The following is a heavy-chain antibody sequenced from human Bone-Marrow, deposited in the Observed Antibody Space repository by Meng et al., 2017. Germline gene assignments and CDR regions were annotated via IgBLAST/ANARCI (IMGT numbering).Heavy chain of an antibody. Sequence: GGSLRLSCAASGFTFSGSAMHWVRQASGKGLEWVGRIRSKANSYATAYAASVKGRFTISRDDSKNTAYLQMNSLKTEDTAVYYCTRSAMVRGVMYYFDYWGQGPLVTVSS. CDR3: TRSAMVRGVMYYFDY. D-gene: IGHD3-10*01. CDR2: IRSKANSYAT. CDR1: GFTFSGSA. J-gene: IGHJ4*02. V-gene: IGHV3-73*01.